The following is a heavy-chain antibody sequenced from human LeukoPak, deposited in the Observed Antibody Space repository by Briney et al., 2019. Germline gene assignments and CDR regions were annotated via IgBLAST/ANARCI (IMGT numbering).Heavy chain of an antibody. CDR3: AKDRAILKGSDYYMDV. CDR2: ISSSSSYI. CDR1: GFTFSSYS. D-gene: IGHD2/OR15-2a*01. J-gene: IGHJ6*03. Sequence: SGGSLRLSCAASGFTFSSYSMNWVRQAPGKGLEWVSSISSSSSYIYYADSVKGRFTISRDNAKNSLYLQMNSLRAEDTAVYYCAKDRAILKGSDYYMDVWGKGTTVTVSS. V-gene: IGHV3-21*01.